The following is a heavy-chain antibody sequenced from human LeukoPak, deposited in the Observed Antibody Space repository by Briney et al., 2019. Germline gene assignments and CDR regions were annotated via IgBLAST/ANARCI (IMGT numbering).Heavy chain of an antibody. CDR1: GGSITSRSYH. V-gene: IGHV4-39*01. CDR2: FYYSGSI. Sequence: PSETLSLTCTVSGGSITSRSYHWGWIRQPPGKGLEWIGSFYYSGSIEYNPSLKSRVTVSADTSKNQFSLKLTSVTAADTAVYYCARPPLAFGWERVDAEYFQHWGQGTLVAVSS. J-gene: IGHJ1*01. D-gene: IGHD1-1*01. CDR3: ARPPLAFGWERVDAEYFQH.